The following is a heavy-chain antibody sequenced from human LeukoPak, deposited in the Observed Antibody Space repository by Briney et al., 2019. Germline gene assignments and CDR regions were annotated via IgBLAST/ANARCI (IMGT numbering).Heavy chain of an antibody. V-gene: IGHV4-31*03. J-gene: IGHJ2*01. Sequence: SETLSLTCTVSGGSISSGGYYWSWIRQHPGKGLEWIGYIYYSGSTYYNPSLKSRVIISVDTSKNQFSLKLSSVTAADTAVYYCARDHGYYDSWYFDLRGRGTLVTVSS. CDR2: IYYSGST. CDR1: GGSISSGGYY. CDR3: ARDHGYYDSWYFDL. D-gene: IGHD3-22*01.